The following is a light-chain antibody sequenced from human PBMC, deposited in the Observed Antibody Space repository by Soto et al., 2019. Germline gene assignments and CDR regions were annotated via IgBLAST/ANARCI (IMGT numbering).Light chain of an antibody. J-gene: IGKJ4*01. V-gene: IGKV3-11*01. CDR2: DAS. CDR1: QSVSSY. CDR3: LPVTDCLLT. Sequence: EIVLTQSPATLSLSPGERATLSCRASQSVSSYLAWYQQKPGQAPRLLIYDASNRATGIPARFSGSGFGTAFTLPIGSFFPEDFAICYSLPVTDCLLTFAGGPRVDTK.